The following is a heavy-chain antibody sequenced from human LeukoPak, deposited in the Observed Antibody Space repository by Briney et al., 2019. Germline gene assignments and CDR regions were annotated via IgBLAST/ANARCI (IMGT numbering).Heavy chain of an antibody. V-gene: IGHV3-NL1*01. CDR3: ARGTVTMVDY. CDR2: IYSGGST. CDR1: GFTFSSYG. Sequence: GGSLRLSCAASGFTFSSYGMHWVRQAPGKGLEWVSVIYSGGSTYYADSVKGRFTISRDNSKNTLFLQMNSLRAGDTAVYYCARGTVTMVDYWGQGTLVTVSS. D-gene: IGHD3-10*01. J-gene: IGHJ4*02.